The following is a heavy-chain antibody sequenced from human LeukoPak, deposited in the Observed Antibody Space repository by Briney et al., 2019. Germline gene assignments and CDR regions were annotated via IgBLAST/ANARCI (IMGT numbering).Heavy chain of an antibody. V-gene: IGHV3-74*01. CDR2: INGDGSGR. CDR1: GFTFSNYW. J-gene: IGHJ4*02. CDR3: ASASSHRIAAGGDY. Sequence: GGSQRLSCAASGFTFSNYWMHWVRQAPGKGLVWVSRINGDGSGRNYADSVKGRFTISRDNAKNTLYLQMNSLRADDTAVYYCASASSHRIAAGGDYWGQGTLVTVSS. D-gene: IGHD6-13*01.